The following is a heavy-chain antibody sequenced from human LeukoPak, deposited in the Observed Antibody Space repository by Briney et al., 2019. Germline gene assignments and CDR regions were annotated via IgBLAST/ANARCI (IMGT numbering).Heavy chain of an antibody. J-gene: IGHJ4*02. D-gene: IGHD3-22*01. CDR1: GFTFSSYA. CDR2: ISYDGSNK. V-gene: IGHV3-30-3*01. CDR3: ARAPDSSGYRFDY. Sequence: GGSLRLSCAASGFTFSSYAVHWVRQAPGKGLEWVAVISYDGSNKYYADSVKGRFTISRDNSKNTLYLQMNSLRAEDTAVYYCARAPDSSGYRFDYWGQGTLVTVSS.